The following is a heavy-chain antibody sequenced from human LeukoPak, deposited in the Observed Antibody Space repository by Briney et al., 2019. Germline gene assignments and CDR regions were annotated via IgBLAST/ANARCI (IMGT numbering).Heavy chain of an antibody. CDR1: GFTFSGYW. J-gene: IGHJ4*02. Sequence: GGSLRLSCAASGFTFSGYWMNWVRQAPGKGLEWVANIKQDGSEKDYVDSVKGRFTIPRDNAKNSLYLQMNSLRVEDTAVYYCARVSSLAVAGFFDYWGQGILVTVSS. D-gene: IGHD6-19*01. CDR3: ARVSSLAVAGFFDY. V-gene: IGHV3-7*01. CDR2: IKQDGSEK.